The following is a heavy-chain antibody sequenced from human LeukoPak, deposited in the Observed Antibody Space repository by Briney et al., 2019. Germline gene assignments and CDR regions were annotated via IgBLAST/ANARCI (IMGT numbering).Heavy chain of an antibody. CDR1: AFTVSAYG. J-gene: IGHJ3*01. CDR3: ARDTHYYGWGGPAFDL. V-gene: IGHV3-23*01. CDR2: FIGTDGGT. D-gene: IGHD3-10*01. Sequence: GGSLRLSCAASAFTVSAYGMTWDRQAPGKGLEWVSSFIGTDGGTSYADSVKGRFTISRDNAKNSMYIQMNSLRADDTAVYYCARDTHYYGWGGPAFDLWGQGTMVTVSS.